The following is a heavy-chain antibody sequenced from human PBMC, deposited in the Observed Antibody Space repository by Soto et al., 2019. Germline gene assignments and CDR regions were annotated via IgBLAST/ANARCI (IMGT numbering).Heavy chain of an antibody. CDR1: GYTFTSYD. Sequence: QVQLVQSGAEVKKPGASVKVSCKASGYTFTSYDINWVRQATGQGLEWMGWMNPNSGNTGYAQKFQGRDTMTRNTSISTAYMELSSLRSEDTAVYYCARDWYSSSSDYYYMDVWGKGTTVTVSS. J-gene: IGHJ6*03. V-gene: IGHV1-8*01. D-gene: IGHD6-6*01. CDR3: ARDWYSSSSDYYYMDV. CDR2: MNPNSGNT.